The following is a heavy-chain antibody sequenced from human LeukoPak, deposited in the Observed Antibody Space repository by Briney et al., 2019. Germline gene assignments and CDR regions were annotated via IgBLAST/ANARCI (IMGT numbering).Heavy chain of an antibody. V-gene: IGHV3-66*01. Sequence: GGSLRLSCAVSGFTVSSNFMSWVRQAPGKGPEWVSVIYTSGITYYADSVRGRFTISRDNSRNTLYLQMDSLTAEDTAVYYCAREDAGGTYSFDYWGQGTLVTVSS. J-gene: IGHJ4*02. D-gene: IGHD1-26*01. CDR2: IYTSGIT. CDR1: GFTVSSNF. CDR3: AREDAGGTYSFDY.